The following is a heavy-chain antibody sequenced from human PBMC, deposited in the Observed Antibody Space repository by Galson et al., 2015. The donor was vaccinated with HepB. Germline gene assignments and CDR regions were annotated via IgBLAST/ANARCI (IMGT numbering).Heavy chain of an antibody. CDR1: GFTFSSYA. D-gene: IGHD2-15*01. V-gene: IGHV3-49*03. Sequence: SLRLSCAASGFTFSSYAMSWFRQAPGKGLEWLGYIKSKTFSGTTQYAASVRGRFTISRDDSASLAYLQMNNLRIEDTAMYYCTLEGAAAYWGQGTLVTVSS. CDR3: TLEGAAAY. CDR2: IKSKTFSGTT. J-gene: IGHJ4*02.